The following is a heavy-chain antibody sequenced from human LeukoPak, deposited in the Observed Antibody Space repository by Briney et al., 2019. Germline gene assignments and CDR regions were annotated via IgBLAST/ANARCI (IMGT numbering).Heavy chain of an antibody. D-gene: IGHD4-17*01. J-gene: IGHJ4*02. CDR3: ARESTVTTSFDY. Sequence: GGSLRLSCAASGFTVSSNYMSWVRQAPGKGLEWVSSISSSSSYIYYADSVKGRFTISRDNAKNSLYLQMNSLRAEDTAVYYCARESTVTTSFDYWGQGTLVTVSS. CDR2: ISSSSSYI. CDR1: GFTVSSNY. V-gene: IGHV3-21*01.